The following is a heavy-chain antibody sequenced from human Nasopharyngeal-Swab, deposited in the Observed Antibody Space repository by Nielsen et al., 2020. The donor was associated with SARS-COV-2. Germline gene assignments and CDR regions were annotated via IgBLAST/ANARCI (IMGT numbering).Heavy chain of an antibody. V-gene: IGHV7-4-1*01. CDR1: GYTFTSYA. Sequence: ASVKVSCKASGYTFTSYAMNWVRQAPGQGLEWMGWINTNTGNPTYAQGFTGRSVFSLDTSVSTAYLQICSLKAEDTAVYYCAVHSGGWYLPSDYWGQGTLVTVSS. J-gene: IGHJ4*02. D-gene: IGHD6-19*01. CDR3: AVHSGGWYLPSDY. CDR2: INTNTGNP.